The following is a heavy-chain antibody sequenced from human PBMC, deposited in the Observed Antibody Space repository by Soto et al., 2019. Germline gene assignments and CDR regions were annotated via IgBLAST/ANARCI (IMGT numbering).Heavy chain of an antibody. D-gene: IGHD5-12*01. CDR3: ARDKRDGYNYYNYGMDV. J-gene: IGHJ6*02. Sequence: QVQLVQSGAEVKKPGASVKVSCKASGYIFTSYGISWVRQAPGQGLEWMGWISVYNGHTNYAQKLQGRVTMTTDTSTSTAYMELRSLRSDDTAVYYCARDKRDGYNYYNYGMDVWGQGTTVTVSS. V-gene: IGHV1-18*01. CDR2: ISVYNGHT. CDR1: GYIFTSYG.